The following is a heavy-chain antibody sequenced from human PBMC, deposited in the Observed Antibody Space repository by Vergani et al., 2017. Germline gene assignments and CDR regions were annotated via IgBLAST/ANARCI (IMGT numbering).Heavy chain of an antibody. D-gene: IGHD1-26*01. J-gene: IGHJ4*02. CDR3: ARLRSGSYANFDY. V-gene: IGHV4-61*02. Sequence: QVQLQESGPGLLKPSQTLSLTCTVSGASVSRGTYYWTWIRQPAGKKLEWIVRMYTSGHTIYNPSLKSRVTISVDTSKNQFSLKLSSVTAADTAVYYCARLRSGSYANFDYWGQGTLVTVSS. CDR2: MYTSGHT. CDR1: GASVSRGTYY.